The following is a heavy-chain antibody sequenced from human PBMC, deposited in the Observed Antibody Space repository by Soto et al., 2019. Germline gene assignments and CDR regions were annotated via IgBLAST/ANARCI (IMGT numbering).Heavy chain of an antibody. CDR1: GGSMSKFY. Sequence: QVQVQESGPGLVKPSETLSLPCSVSGGSMSKFYWSWIRKTAGKGLEWMGRVYATGTSDYNTSLRSRIAMSVDISKKTFSLRLRSVTAADTGVYYCFRDGSKTLLDCFDPWGQGILVTVSS. CDR3: FRDGSKTLLDCFDP. V-gene: IGHV4-4*07. J-gene: IGHJ5*02. CDR2: VYATGTS. D-gene: IGHD2-8*02.